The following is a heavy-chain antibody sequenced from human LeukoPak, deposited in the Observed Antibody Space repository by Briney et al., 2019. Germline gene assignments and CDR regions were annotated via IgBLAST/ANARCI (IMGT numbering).Heavy chain of an antibody. V-gene: IGHV3-7*01. J-gene: IGHJ4*02. Sequence: PGGSLRLSCAAFGVTFSSHWMNWVRQAPGKGLERVANIKQDGSEKYYVDSVKGRFTISRDNAKNSLYLQMNSLRAEDTAVYYCASLDYWGQGILVTVSS. CDR1: GVTFSSHW. CDR3: ASLDY. CDR2: IKQDGSEK.